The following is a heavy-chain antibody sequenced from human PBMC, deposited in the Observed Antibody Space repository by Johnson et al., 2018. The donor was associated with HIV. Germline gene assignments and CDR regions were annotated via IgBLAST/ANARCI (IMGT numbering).Heavy chain of an antibody. D-gene: IGHD1-20*01. Sequence: QVQLVESGGDLIKPGGSLRLSCATSNFTFKDYYMNWIRQAPGKGLEWISYISGSGFDTFYADSVKGRFTISRDNAKKSLYLQMSSLRAEDTAVYYCARAPYNWKEGLFAAFDMWGRGTKVTVSS. CDR2: ISGSGFDT. CDR3: ARAPYNWKEGLFAAFDM. CDR1: NFTFKDYY. J-gene: IGHJ3*02. V-gene: IGHV3-11*04.